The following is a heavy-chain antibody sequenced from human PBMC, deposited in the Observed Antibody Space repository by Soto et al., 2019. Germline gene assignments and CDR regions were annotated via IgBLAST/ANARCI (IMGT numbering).Heavy chain of an antibody. CDR3: ARGAYYDFWSGKRDFDY. D-gene: IGHD3-3*01. V-gene: IGHV4-34*01. CDR2: INHSGST. Sequence: QVQLQQWGAGLLKPSETLSLTCAVYGGSFSGYYWSWIRQPPGKGLEWIGEINHSGSTNYNPSLKSRVTISVDTSKNQFSLKLSSVTAADTVVYYCARGAYYDFWSGKRDFDYWGQGTLVTVSS. J-gene: IGHJ4*02. CDR1: GGSFSGYY.